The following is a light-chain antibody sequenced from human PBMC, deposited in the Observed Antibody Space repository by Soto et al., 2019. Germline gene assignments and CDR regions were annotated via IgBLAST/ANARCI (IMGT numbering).Light chain of an antibody. V-gene: IGKV1-39*01. Sequence: DFQMTQAPSSMCALVGVRVIVSCWASQSISSYLNWYQQKPRKAPKLLIYAASSLQSGVPSTFSGIGSATDFTLTISSLQPEDFATYYCQQSYSTPQVTFDQGTRLEIK. CDR1: QSISSY. CDR3: QQSYSTPQVT. J-gene: IGKJ5*01. CDR2: AAS.